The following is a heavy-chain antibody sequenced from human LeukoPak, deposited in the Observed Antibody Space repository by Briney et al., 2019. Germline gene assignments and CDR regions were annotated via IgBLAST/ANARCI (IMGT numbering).Heavy chain of an antibody. CDR1: VGSISSSY. Sequence: PSETLSLTCTVPVGSISSSYWSWIRQPAGKGLDWIGLIYTSGSTNYNPSLKSRVTMSVDTSKNQFSLKLSSVTAADTAVYYCARVGIAAAGTVSDYYYYGMDVWGQGTTVTVSS. V-gene: IGHV4-4*07. CDR3: ARVGIAAAGTVSDYYYYGMDV. J-gene: IGHJ6*02. D-gene: IGHD6-13*01. CDR2: IYTSGST.